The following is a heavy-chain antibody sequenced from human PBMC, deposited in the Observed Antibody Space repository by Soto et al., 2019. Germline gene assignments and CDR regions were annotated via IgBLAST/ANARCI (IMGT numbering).Heavy chain of an antibody. D-gene: IGHD2-15*01. CDR2: IIPIFGTA. Sequence: QVQLVQSGAEVKKPGSSVKVSCKASGGTFSSYAISWVRQAPGQGLEWMGGIIPIFGTANYAQKFQGRVTITADKSTSTAYMELSSLRSEGTAVYYWAGEVGVAATLYSRWFDPWGQGTLVTVSS. CDR1: GGTFSSYA. V-gene: IGHV1-69*06. CDR3: AGEVGVAATLYSRWFDP. J-gene: IGHJ5*02.